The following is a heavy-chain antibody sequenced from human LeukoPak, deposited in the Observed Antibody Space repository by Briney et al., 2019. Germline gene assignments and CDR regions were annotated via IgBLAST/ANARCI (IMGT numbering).Heavy chain of an antibody. D-gene: IGHD1-7*01. J-gene: IGHJ5*02. CDR1: GYTFTGYC. Sequence: ASVKVSCKASGYTFTGYCMHWVRQAPGQGLEWMGWINPHSGGTSYAQKFQGRVTMTRGTSISTAYMELSRLSSDDTAVYYCAREGVMELAVSFDPWGQGTLVTVSS. CDR2: INPHSGGT. V-gene: IGHV1-2*02. CDR3: AREGVMELAVSFDP.